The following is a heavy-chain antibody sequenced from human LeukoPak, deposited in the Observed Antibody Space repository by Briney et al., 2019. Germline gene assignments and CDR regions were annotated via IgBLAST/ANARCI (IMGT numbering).Heavy chain of an antibody. D-gene: IGHD3-16*01. CDR1: GFTFSDAW. CDR3: ARGGGGSDY. Sequence: GGSLRLSCAASGFTFSDAWMTWVRQAPGKGLEWVANIKQDGSEKYYVDYVKGRFTISRDNAKNSLYLQMDSLRAEDTAVYYCARGGGGSDYWGQGTLVTVSS. V-gene: IGHV3-7*05. CDR2: IKQDGSEK. J-gene: IGHJ4*02.